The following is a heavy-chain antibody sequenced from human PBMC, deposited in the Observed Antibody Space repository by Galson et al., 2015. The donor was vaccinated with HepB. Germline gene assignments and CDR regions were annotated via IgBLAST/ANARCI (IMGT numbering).Heavy chain of an antibody. CDR3: ARDLDNFGGNPRNAGDALDI. CDR1: GFTFSSYE. D-gene: IGHD4-23*01. Sequence: SLRLSCATSGFTFSSYEMNWVRQAPGKGLEWVSYISSIGTTIYYADSVRGRFTISRDNAKNSLYLQMNSLRAEDTALYYCARDLDNFGGNPRNAGDALDIWGQGTRVTVSS. V-gene: IGHV3-48*03. CDR2: ISSIGTTI. J-gene: IGHJ3*02.